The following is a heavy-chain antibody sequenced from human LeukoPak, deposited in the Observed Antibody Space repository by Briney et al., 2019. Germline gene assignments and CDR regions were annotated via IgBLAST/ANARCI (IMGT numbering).Heavy chain of an antibody. J-gene: IGHJ4*02. D-gene: IGHD5-18*01. Sequence: SETLSLTCTVSGGSLSSYYWSWIRQPPGKGLEWIGYIYYSGSTNYNPSLKSRVTISVDTSKNQFSLKLSSVTAADTAVYYCARPAKRGYSYGYDYWGQGTLVTVSS. CDR3: ARPAKRGYSYGYDY. CDR1: GGSLSSYY. CDR2: IYYSGST. V-gene: IGHV4-59*08.